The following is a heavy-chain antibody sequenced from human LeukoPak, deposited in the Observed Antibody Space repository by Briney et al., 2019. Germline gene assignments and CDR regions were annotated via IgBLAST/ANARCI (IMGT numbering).Heavy chain of an antibody. J-gene: IGHJ4*02. V-gene: IGHV3-21*06. CDR2: ISSGSDYI. CDR3: ARAQQGPLDY. Sequence: GGSLRFSCAASGFTFSSYAMSWVRQAPGRGLEWVSSISSGSDYICYADSVKGRFTISRDNAKNSLYLQMNSLRAEDTAVYYCARAQQGPLDYWGQGTLVTVSS. CDR1: GFTFSSYA.